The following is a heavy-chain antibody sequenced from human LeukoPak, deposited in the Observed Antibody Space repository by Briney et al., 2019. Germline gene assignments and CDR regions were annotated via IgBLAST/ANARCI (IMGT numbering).Heavy chain of an antibody. CDR2: ITNNGRST. Sequence: GGSLRLSCSASGFTFSRYAMHWVRQPPGKGLEYVSAITNNGRSTYYADSVKGRFTISRGNSKNTLYLQMSSLRAEDTAVYYCASTYSYDSSGYYPFDYWGQGTLVTVPS. CDR1: GFTFSRYA. V-gene: IGHV3-64D*06. CDR3: ASTYSYDSSGYYPFDY. D-gene: IGHD3-22*01. J-gene: IGHJ4*02.